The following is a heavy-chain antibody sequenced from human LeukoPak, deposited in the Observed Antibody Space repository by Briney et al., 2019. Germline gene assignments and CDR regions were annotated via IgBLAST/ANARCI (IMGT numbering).Heavy chain of an antibody. J-gene: IGHJ6*02. D-gene: IGHD2-21*01. CDR1: GFFFRDYV. V-gene: IGHV3-23*01. CDR2: ISGSGDSV. CDR3: ARNDWATIDYYGMDV. Sequence: GGSLRLSCAGSGFFFRDYVMAWVRQAPGKGLECVSAISGSGDSVRHADSVQGRFIISRDNSKSTLYLQKNNLRAEDTALYYYARNDWATIDYYGMDVWGQGTTVTVSS.